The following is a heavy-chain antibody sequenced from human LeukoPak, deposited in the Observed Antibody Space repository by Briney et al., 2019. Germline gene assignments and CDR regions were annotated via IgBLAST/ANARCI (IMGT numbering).Heavy chain of an antibody. Sequence: PSETLSLTCTVSGGSISRSSYYWGWIRQPPGKGLEWIGSIYYSGSTYYNPSLKSRVTISVDTSKNQFSLKLSSVTAAGTAVYYCARQGSDSSGSKGWFDPWGQGTLVTVSS. V-gene: IGHV4-39*01. CDR3: ARQGSDSSGSKGWFDP. CDR2: IYYSGST. J-gene: IGHJ5*02. D-gene: IGHD3-22*01. CDR1: GGSISRSSYY.